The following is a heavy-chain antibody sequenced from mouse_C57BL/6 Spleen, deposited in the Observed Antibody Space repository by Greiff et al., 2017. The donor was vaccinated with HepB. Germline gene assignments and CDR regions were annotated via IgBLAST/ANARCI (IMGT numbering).Heavy chain of an antibody. D-gene: IGHD2-12*01. Sequence: EVKVVESGGGLVKPGGSLKLSCAASGFTFSSYAMSWVRQTPEKRLEWVATISDGGSYTYYPDNVKGRFTISRDNAKNNLYLQMSHLKSEDTAMYYCARDPESYYSAMDYWGQGTSVTVSS. CDR3: ARDPESYYSAMDY. CDR1: GFTFSSYA. J-gene: IGHJ4*01. CDR2: ISDGGSYT. V-gene: IGHV5-4*01.